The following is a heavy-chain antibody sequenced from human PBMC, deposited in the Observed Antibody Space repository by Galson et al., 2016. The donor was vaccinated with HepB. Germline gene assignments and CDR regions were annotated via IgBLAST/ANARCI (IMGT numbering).Heavy chain of an antibody. CDR1: GFIFSGSA. J-gene: IGHJ4*02. CDR3: VKESPVRGNHFDF. CDR2: IGNKANNYAT. Sequence: SLRLSCAASGFIFSGSAMHWVRQASGKGLEWVGLIGNKANNYATTYAASVGGRFTISRDDSENTVYLQMNSLRAEDTAVYYCVKESPVRGNHFDFWGPGTPVTVSS. V-gene: IGHV3-73*01. D-gene: IGHD3-16*01.